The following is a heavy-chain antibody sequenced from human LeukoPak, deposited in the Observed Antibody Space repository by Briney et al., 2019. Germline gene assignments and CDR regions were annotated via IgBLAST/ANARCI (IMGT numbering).Heavy chain of an antibody. J-gene: IGHJ4*02. CDR1: GGSISSGSYY. D-gene: IGHD1-26*01. Sequence: SETLSLTCTVSGGSISSGSYYWSWIRQPAGKGLEWIGRIYTSGSTNYNPSLRSRVTISVDTSKNQFFLKRSSVTAADTAVYYCARSVKAIVGATIDYWGQGTLVTVSS. V-gene: IGHV4-61*02. CDR3: ARSVKAIVGATIDY. CDR2: IYTSGST.